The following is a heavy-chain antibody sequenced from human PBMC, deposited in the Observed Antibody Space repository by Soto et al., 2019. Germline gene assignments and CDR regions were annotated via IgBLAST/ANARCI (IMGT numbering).Heavy chain of an antibody. J-gene: IGHJ4*02. CDR1: GFTFSAYE. V-gene: IGHV3-48*03. Sequence: PGGSLRLSCAASGFTFSAYEMHWVRQAPGQGLGWVSYISKSGGTTYYADSVKGRFTISRDDAKNLVYLQMSSLRPEDMAVYKCVREGHYYFDYWGQGALVTVSS. CDR2: ISKSGGTT. CDR3: VREGHYYFDY.